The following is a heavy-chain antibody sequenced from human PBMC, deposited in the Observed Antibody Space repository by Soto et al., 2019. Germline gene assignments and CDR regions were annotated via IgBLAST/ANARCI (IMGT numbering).Heavy chain of an antibody. CDR2: ISGYNDNT. J-gene: IGHJ4*02. D-gene: IGHD3-10*01. Sequence: ASVKVSCKASGYTFTSYGISWVRQGPGQGLEWMGWISGYNDNTNYAQKLQGRVTMTTDTSTSTAYMELRSLRFDDTAVYYCARETGSANYRPFDYWGRGTLVTVSS. CDR3: ARETGSANYRPFDY. V-gene: IGHV1-18*01. CDR1: GYTFTSYG.